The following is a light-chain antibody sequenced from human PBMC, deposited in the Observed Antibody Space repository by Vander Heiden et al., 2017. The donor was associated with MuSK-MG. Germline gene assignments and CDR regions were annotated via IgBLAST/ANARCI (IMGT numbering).Light chain of an antibody. CDR3: QQHYSYPPST. Sequence: IQLTQSPSFLSAYVVDRVTITCRASRGISSFLAWYQQNPGNAPKLLIFAASTLHSRVPSRSSRIGYGTEFTLPSSSRQPQDLSAYYCQQHYSYPPSTFGQRTKLEIK. J-gene: IGKJ1*01. CDR2: AAS. V-gene: IGKV1-9*01. CDR1: RGISSF.